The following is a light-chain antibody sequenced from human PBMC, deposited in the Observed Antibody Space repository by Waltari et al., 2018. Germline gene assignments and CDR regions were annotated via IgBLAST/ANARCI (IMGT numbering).Light chain of an antibody. J-gene: IGKJ4*01. CDR2: KAF. CDR3: QQYNSYSLLT. V-gene: IGKV1-5*03. CDR1: QSISNW. Sequence: DIQMTQSPSTLSASVGDRIIITCRASQSISNWLAWYQQKPGKAPKLLIYKAFTLETGVPSRFSGSGSVTVFTLTISSLQPDDFATYYCQQYNSYSLLTFGGGTKVEIE.